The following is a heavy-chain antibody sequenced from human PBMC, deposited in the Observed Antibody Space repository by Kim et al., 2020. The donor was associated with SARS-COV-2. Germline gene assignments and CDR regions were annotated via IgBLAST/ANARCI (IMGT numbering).Heavy chain of an antibody. V-gene: IGHV4-59*01. CDR1: GGSISSYY. CDR3: AREVGYYDILTGYFRGNMDV. D-gene: IGHD3-9*01. CDR2: IYYSGST. Sequence: SETLSLTCTVSGGSISSYYWSWIRQPPGKGLEWIGYIYYSGSTNYNPSLKSRVTISVDTSKNQFSLKLSSVTAADTAVYYCAREVGYYDILTGYFRGNMDVWGQGTTVTVSS. J-gene: IGHJ6*02.